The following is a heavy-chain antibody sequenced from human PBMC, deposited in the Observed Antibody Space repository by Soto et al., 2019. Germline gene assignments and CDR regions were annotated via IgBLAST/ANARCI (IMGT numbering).Heavy chain of an antibody. CDR3: VSYDFWSGYSDY. CDR1: GFTVSSNY. J-gene: IGHJ4*02. Sequence: EVQLVESGGGLVQPGGSLRLSCAVSGFTVSSNYMSWVRQAPGKGLEWVSIFYTGGSTYYSDSVKGRFTISRDNSKNTLYLQMNSLREEDTAVYYCVSYDFWSGYSDYWGQGTRVTVSS. CDR2: FYTGGST. V-gene: IGHV3-66*01. D-gene: IGHD3-3*01.